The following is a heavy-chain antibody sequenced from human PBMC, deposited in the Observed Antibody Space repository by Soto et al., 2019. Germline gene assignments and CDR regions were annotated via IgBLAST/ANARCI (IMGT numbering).Heavy chain of an antibody. CDR3: ARAQSLLRYLDWLSSSYYSYGMDV. CDR2: ISSSSSYI. V-gene: IGHV3-21*01. J-gene: IGHJ6*02. Sequence: GTLRLSCAASVFTFSSYSMNWVREAPGKGLEWVSSISSSSSYIYYADSVKGRFTISRDNAKNSLYLQMNSLRAEDTTVYYCARAQSLLRYLDWLSSSYYSYGMDVWGQGTTVTVS. CDR1: VFTFSSYS. D-gene: IGHD3-9*01.